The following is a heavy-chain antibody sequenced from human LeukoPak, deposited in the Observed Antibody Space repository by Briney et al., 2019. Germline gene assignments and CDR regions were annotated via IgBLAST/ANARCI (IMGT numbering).Heavy chain of an antibody. Sequence: GGSLRLSCAGSGFTFGRYWMSWVRQAPGKWLGWAASVNQGGSRLHYLDSVTGRFIISRDDAQNTLFLQMNRLRVDDAAVYYCARLKDDVTKLDYWGQGTLVSVSS. CDR1: GFTFGRYW. D-gene: IGHD2-8*01. CDR3: ARLKDDVTKLDY. CDR2: VNQGGSRL. V-gene: IGHV3-7*01. J-gene: IGHJ4*02.